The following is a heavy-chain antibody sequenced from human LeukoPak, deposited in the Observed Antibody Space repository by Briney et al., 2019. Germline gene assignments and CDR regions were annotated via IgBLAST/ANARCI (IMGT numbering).Heavy chain of an antibody. V-gene: IGHV3-23*01. J-gene: IGHJ4*02. CDR3: AKRYIRYNKNWEVFE. D-gene: IGHD7-27*01. Sequence: GGSLRLSCAASGFTLANFAMNWVRQAPGRGLEWVSGISDSGENTYYAESVKGRFTISRDTSKDTLYLQMNSQRAADTAVYYCAKRYIRYNKNWEVFEWGQGTLVTVSS. CDR1: GFTLANFA. CDR2: ISDSGENT.